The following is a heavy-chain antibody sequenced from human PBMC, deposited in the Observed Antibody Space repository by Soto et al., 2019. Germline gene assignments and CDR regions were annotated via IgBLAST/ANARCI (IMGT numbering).Heavy chain of an antibody. CDR3: ARDSSYYGSGRGVLDY. J-gene: IGHJ4*02. D-gene: IGHD3-10*01. Sequence: EVQLVESGGGLVQPGGSLRLSCAVSGFTVSTNYMSWVRQAPGKGLECVSIIYNDGNTYYADSVKGRFTTSRDSAQNTLYRQMDNLRVDDTAVYHCARDSSYYGSGRGVLDYWGPGTLVTVSS. CDR2: IYNDGNT. V-gene: IGHV3-66*01. CDR1: GFTVSTNY.